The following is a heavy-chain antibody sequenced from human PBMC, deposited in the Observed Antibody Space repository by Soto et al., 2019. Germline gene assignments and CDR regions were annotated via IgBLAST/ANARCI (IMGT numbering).Heavy chain of an antibody. V-gene: IGHV1-3*01. Sequence: ASVKVSCKASGYTFNSYAMHWVRQAPGQRLEWMGWINAGNGNTKYSQKFQGRVTITRDTSASTAYMELSSLRSEDTAVYYCAGGSLYYDFGSGYSALDYWGQGTRVTVSS. J-gene: IGHJ4*02. CDR3: AGGSLYYDFGSGYSALDY. CDR1: GYTFNSYA. CDR2: INAGNGNT. D-gene: IGHD3-3*01.